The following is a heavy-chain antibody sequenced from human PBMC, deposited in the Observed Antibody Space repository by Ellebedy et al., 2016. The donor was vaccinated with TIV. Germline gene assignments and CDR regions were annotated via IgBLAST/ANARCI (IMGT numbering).Heavy chain of an antibody. CDR3: ARVMRDGYNYRFYFDY. D-gene: IGHD5-24*01. V-gene: IGHV4-59*01. CDR1: GVSISSYS. Sequence: MPSETLSLTCTVSGVSISSYSWSWIRQPPGKGLEWTGYISHSGSVNSNPSLKSRVTVSEDTSKNQFSLTLSSVTAADTAVYYCARVMRDGYNYRFYFDYWGQGTLVTVPS. J-gene: IGHJ4*02. CDR2: ISHSGSV.